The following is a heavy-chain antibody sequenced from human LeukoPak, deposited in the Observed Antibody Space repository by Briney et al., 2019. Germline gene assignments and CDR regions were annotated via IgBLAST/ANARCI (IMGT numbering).Heavy chain of an antibody. CDR1: GGSFSGYY. V-gene: IGHV4-34*01. Sequence: SETLSLTCAVYGGSFSGYYWSWIRQPPVKGLEWIGEINHSGSTNYNPSLKSRVTISVDTSKNQFSLKLSSVTAADTAVYYCARGGSGSPLAFWFDPWGQGTLVTVSS. J-gene: IGHJ5*02. CDR3: ARGGSGSPLAFWFDP. CDR2: INHSGST. D-gene: IGHD1-26*01.